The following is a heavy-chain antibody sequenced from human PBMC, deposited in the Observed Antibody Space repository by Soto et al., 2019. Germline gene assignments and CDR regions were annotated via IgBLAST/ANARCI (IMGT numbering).Heavy chain of an antibody. CDR1: GSAFRTHG. CDR2: IWGDESKK. J-gene: IGHJ4*02. CDR3: ARGAVVAGDFDY. D-gene: IGHD2-15*01. V-gene: IGHV3-33*01. Sequence: GGSLRLSCAASGSAFRTHGMHWVRQAPGKGLEWVAVIWGDESKKFYADSVKGRFTISKDNSKNTLFLQMNTLRVEDTAVYYCARGAVVAGDFDYWGQGTLVTVSS.